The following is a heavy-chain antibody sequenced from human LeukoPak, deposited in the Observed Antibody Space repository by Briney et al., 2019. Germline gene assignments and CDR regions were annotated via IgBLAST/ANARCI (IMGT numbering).Heavy chain of an antibody. CDR3: TTVTTARLGFDY. CDR1: GFTFSNAW. Sequence: GRSLRLSCAASGFTFSNAWMSWVRQAPGKGLELVGRIKSKTDGGTTDYAAPVKGRFTISRDDSKNTLYLQMNSLKTEDTAVYYCTTVTTARLGFDYWGQGTLVTVSS. J-gene: IGHJ4*02. V-gene: IGHV3-15*01. CDR2: IKSKTDGGTT. D-gene: IGHD1-1*01.